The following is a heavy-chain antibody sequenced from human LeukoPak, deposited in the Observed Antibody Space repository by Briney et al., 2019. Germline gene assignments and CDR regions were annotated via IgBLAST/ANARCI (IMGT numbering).Heavy chain of an antibody. V-gene: IGHV3-30-3*01. CDR3: ARALAAAGQPTDAFDI. D-gene: IGHD6-13*01. Sequence: SLRLSCAASGFTFSSYAMHWVRQAPGKGLEWVAVISYDGSNKYYADSVKGRFTISRDNSKNTLYLQMNSLRAEDTAVYYCARALAAAGQPTDAFDIWGQGTMVTVSS. CDR1: GFTFSSYA. J-gene: IGHJ3*02. CDR2: ISYDGSNK.